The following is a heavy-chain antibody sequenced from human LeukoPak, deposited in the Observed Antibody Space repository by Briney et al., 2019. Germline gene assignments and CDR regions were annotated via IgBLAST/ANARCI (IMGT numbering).Heavy chain of an antibody. CDR2: IYSGGST. J-gene: IGHJ4*02. V-gene: IGHV3-53*04. CDR1: GFTLSSNF. CDR3: ARLYGTFLEWSPYFDY. Sequence: GGSLRLSCAASGFTLSSNFMRCVRQAPGKGLEWVSVIYSGGSTYYADSVKGRFTISRHNSKNTLYLQMNSLRAEDTAVYYCARLYGTFLEWSPYFDYWGQGTLVTVSS. D-gene: IGHD3-3*02.